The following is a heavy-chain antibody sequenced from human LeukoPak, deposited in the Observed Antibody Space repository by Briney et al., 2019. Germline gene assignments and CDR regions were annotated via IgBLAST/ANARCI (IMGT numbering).Heavy chain of an antibody. CDR1: GFTFSSYA. CDR3: ARDRGGYDYVWGSYRYKGFDS. CDR2: ISGNAGST. J-gene: IGHJ4*02. V-gene: IGHV3-23*01. D-gene: IGHD3-16*02. Sequence: GGSLRLSCAASGFTFSSYAMTWVRQAPGKGLEWVSFISGNAGSTYYADSVKGRFTISRDYSKNTLYLQMNSLRAEDTAVYYCARDRGGYDYVWGSYRYKGFDSWGQGTLVTVSS.